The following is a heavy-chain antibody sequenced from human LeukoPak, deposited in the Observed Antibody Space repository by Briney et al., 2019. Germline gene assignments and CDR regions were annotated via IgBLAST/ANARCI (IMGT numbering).Heavy chain of an antibody. CDR1: GYTLTELT. CDR2: FDPEDGET. CDR3: AIWGTGSFSDPAFDY. Sequence: ASVKVSCKVSGYTLTELTMHWVRQAPGKGLEWMGGFDPEDGETIYAQKFQGRVTMTEDTSTDTAYMELTSLTSEDTAVYYCAIWGTGSFSDPAFDYWGQGTLVTVSS. J-gene: IGHJ4*02. V-gene: IGHV1-24*01. D-gene: IGHD1-26*01.